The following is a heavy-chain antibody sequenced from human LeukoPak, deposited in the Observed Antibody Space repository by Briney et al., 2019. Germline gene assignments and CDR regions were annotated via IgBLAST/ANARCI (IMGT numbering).Heavy chain of an antibody. CDR1: GGSVSSGDYY. J-gene: IGHJ4*02. D-gene: IGHD6-19*01. Sequence: SETLSLTCSVSGGSVSSGDYYWYWIRQPPGKGLEWIGYIYYSGSTNYNPSLKSRVTISIDTSKNQFSLKLSSVTAADTAVYYCARTDSSGWYVFDYWGQGTLVTVSS. CDR2: IYYSGST. CDR3: ARTDSSGWYVFDY. V-gene: IGHV4-61*08.